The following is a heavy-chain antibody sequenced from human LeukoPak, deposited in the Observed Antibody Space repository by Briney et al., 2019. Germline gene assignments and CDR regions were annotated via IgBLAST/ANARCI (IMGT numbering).Heavy chain of an antibody. CDR2: ISGSGGST. V-gene: IGHV3-23*01. J-gene: IGHJ4*02. Sequence: PGGSLRLSCAASGFTFSSYAMSWVRQAPGKGLEWVSAISGSGGSTYYADSVKGRFTISRDNSKNTLYLQMNSLRAEDTAVYYCAKGTGYCSSTSCAVAFDYWGQGTLVTVSS. CDR1: GFTFSSYA. D-gene: IGHD2-2*01. CDR3: AKGTGYCSSTSCAVAFDY.